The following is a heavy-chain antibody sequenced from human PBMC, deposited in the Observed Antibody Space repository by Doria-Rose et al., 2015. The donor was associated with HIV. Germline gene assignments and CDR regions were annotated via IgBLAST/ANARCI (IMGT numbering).Heavy chain of an antibody. CDR3: ARIKSSRWYHKYYFDF. CDR2: IFSDDER. Sequence: SGPVLVKPTETLTLTCTVSGVSLSSPGMGVSWIRQPPGKALEWLANIFSDDERSYKTSLKSRLTISRGTSNSQVVLTMTDMDLVDTATYYCARIKSSRWYHKYYFDFWGQGTLVIVSA. CDR1: GVSLSSPGMG. D-gene: IGHD6-13*01. V-gene: IGHV2-26*01. J-gene: IGHJ4*02.